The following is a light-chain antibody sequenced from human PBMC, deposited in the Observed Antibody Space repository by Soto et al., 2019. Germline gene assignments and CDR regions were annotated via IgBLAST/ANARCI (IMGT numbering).Light chain of an antibody. V-gene: IGKV3-20*01. J-gene: IGKJ1*01. CDR1: QSVSSSY. CDR3: QQYRSSPPT. Sequence: EIVLTQSPGTLSLSTGERATFSCRASQSVSSSYLAWYQQKPGQAPRLLIYGSSSRATGIPDRFSGSGSGTDFTLTISRLEPEDFAVYYCQQYRSSPPTFGQGTKVDIK. CDR2: GSS.